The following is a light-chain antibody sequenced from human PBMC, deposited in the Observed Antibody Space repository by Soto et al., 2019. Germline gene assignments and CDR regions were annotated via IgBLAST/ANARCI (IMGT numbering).Light chain of an antibody. CDR3: AAWDDSLNGVL. V-gene: IGLV1-44*01. Sequence: QSVLTQPPSASGTPGQSVTISCSGSSSNIGGNTVTWYQHLPRTAPKLLIYNNNQRPSGVPDRFSGSKSGTSASLAISGLQSEDEADYYCAAWDDSLNGVLFGGGTKLTVL. CDR2: NNN. J-gene: IGLJ2*01. CDR1: SSNIGGNT.